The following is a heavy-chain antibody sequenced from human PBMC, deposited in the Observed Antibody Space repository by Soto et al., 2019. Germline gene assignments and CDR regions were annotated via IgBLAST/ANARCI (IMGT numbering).Heavy chain of an antibody. Sequence: SETLSLTCTVPGGSISSYYWSWIRQPPGKGLEYIGYIYYSGSTNYNPSLKSRVTISVDTSKNQFSLKLSSVTAADTAVYYCARRITNYDFWSGYYERGNFFDYWGQGTLVTVSS. CDR3: ARRITNYDFWSGYYERGNFFDY. J-gene: IGHJ4*02. CDR2: IYYSGST. CDR1: GGSISSYY. V-gene: IGHV4-59*01. D-gene: IGHD3-3*01.